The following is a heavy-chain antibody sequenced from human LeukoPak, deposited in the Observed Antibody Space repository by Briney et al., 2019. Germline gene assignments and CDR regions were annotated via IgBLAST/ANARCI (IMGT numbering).Heavy chain of an antibody. CDR3: TTLTGYSSGWHNWFDP. J-gene: IGHJ5*02. V-gene: IGHV3-73*01. D-gene: IGHD6-19*01. Sequence: GGSLRLSCAVSGFTFSGSAMHWVRQASGKGLEWVGRIRSKANSYATAYAASVKGRFTISRDDSKNTAYLQMNSLKTEDTAVYYCTTLTGYSSGWHNWFDPWGQGTLVTVSS. CDR1: GFTFSGSA. CDR2: IRSKANSYAT.